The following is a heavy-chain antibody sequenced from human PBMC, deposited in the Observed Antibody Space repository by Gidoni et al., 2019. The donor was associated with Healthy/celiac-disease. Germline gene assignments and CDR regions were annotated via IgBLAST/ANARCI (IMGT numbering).Heavy chain of an antibody. V-gene: IGHV3-21*01. CDR3: ARLRIRKGRDGYKTNSLDYYGMDV. CDR1: GFTFSSYS. J-gene: IGHJ6*02. CDR2: ISSSSSYI. D-gene: IGHD5-12*01. Sequence: EVQLVESGGGLVKPGGSLRPSCAASGFTFSSYSMNWVRQAPGKGLEWGSSISSSSSYIYYADSVKGRFTISRDNAKNSLYLQMNSLRAEDTAVYYCARLRIRKGRDGYKTNSLDYYGMDVWGQGTTVTVSS.